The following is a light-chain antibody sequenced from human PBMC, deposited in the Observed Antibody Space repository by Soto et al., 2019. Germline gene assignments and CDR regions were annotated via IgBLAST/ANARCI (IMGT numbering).Light chain of an antibody. Sequence: EIVLTQSPATLSLSPGERATLSCRASQSVSSYLAWYQQKPGQAPRLLIYDASIRATGIPVRFSGSGSGTDFTLTISRLEPEDFAVYYCQQYGSSGTFGQGTKVDI. J-gene: IGKJ1*01. CDR2: DAS. CDR3: QQYGSSGT. CDR1: QSVSSY. V-gene: IGKV3-20*01.